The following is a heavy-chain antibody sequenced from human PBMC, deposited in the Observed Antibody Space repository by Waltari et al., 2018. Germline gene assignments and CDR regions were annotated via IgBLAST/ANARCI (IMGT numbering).Heavy chain of an antibody. D-gene: IGHD6-13*01. Sequence: QVQLQESGPGLVKPSETLSLTCTVSGGSISSHYWSWIRQPPGKGLEWIGYIYYSGSTNDNPSRKSRVTISVDTSKNQFSLKLSSVTAADTAVYYCARGIAAAGSYWGQGTLVTVSS. CDR1: GGSISSHY. V-gene: IGHV4-59*11. CDR3: ARGIAAAGSY. CDR2: IYYSGST. J-gene: IGHJ4*02.